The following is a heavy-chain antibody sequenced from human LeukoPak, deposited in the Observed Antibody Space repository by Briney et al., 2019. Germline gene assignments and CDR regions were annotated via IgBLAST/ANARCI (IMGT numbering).Heavy chain of an antibody. V-gene: IGHV3-30*18. CDR2: MSNSGENT. Sequence: GRSLRLSCAASGFTLSSYSMQWVRQTPGKGLEWVGIMSNSGENTFYGEAVKGRFTISRDNSQNTLYLQMNSLRPEDTAVYYCAKGGASVTRYVDYWGQGTLVTVSS. CDR3: AKGGASVTRYVDY. D-gene: IGHD4-17*01. J-gene: IGHJ4*02. CDR1: GFTLSSYS.